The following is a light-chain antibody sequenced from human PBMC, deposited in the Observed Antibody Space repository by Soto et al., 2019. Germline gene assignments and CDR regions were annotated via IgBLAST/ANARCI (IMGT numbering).Light chain of an antibody. J-gene: IGLJ1*01. V-gene: IGLV2-14*01. Sequence: QSVLTQPASVSWSPGQSTTISCTGTSSDVGNYNYVSWYQQYPGRVPKLLIYMVSNRPSGVSNRLSGSKSGNTASLTISGLQAEDEADYFCTSPTPGSLYVFGTGTKVTVL. CDR1: SSDVGNYNY. CDR3: TSPTPGSLYV. CDR2: MVS.